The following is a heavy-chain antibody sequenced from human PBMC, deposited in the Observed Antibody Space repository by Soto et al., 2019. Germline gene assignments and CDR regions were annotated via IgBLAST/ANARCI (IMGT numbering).Heavy chain of an antibody. CDR3: ARVGYYYGSGSYLFDP. J-gene: IGHJ5*02. D-gene: IGHD3-10*01. CDR1: GYTFTSHS. V-gene: IGHV1-18*01. Sequence: QVQLVQSGGEVKKPGASVKVSCKASGYTFTSHSISWVRRAPGEGLEWVGWISGYNGYTNYAQNFKGRGTMTTDATTITAYIELRSMRPDDPAVYYCARVGYYYGSGSYLFDPWSQGTLVTVSS. CDR2: ISGYNGYT.